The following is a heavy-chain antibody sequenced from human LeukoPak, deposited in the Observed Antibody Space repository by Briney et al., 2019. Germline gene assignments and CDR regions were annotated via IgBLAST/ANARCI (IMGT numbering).Heavy chain of an antibody. J-gene: IGHJ6*02. CDR2: IYYSGST. CDR3: ARTSSGWFGELSGYGMDV. D-gene: IGHD3-10*01. V-gene: IGHV4-59*01. CDR1: GGSISSYY. Sequence: SETLSLTCTVSGGSISSYYWSWIRQPPGKGLEWIGYIYYSGSTNYNPSLKSRVTISVDTSRNQFSLKLSSVTAADTAVYYCARTSSGWFGELSGYGMDVWGQGTTVTVSS.